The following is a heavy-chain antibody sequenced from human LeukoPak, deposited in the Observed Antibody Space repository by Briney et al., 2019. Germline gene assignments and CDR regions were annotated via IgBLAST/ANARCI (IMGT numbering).Heavy chain of an antibody. CDR3: ARDLESQGDFWSGYFRDRTDNWFDP. Sequence: VASVKVSCKASGYTFTGYYMHWVRQAPGQGLEWMGWINPNSGGTNYAQKFQGRVTMTRDTSISTAYMELSRLRSDDTAVYYCARDLESQGDFWSGYFRDRTDNWFDPWGQGTLVTVSS. D-gene: IGHD3-3*01. CDR1: GYTFTGYY. J-gene: IGHJ5*02. V-gene: IGHV1-2*02. CDR2: INPNSGGT.